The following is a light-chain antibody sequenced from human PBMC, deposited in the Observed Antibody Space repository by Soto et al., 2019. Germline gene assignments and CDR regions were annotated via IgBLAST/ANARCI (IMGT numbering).Light chain of an antibody. CDR1: QFISSW. CDR3: QQYNSYPWT. CDR2: HAS. J-gene: IGKJ1*01. Sequence: DIQMTQSPSTLSASVGDRVTITCRASQFISSWLALYQQKPGKVPKLLIFHASNLESGVPSRFSGSGSGTEFTLTISSLQPDDFATYYCQQYNSYPWTFGQGTKVEI. V-gene: IGKV1-5*01.